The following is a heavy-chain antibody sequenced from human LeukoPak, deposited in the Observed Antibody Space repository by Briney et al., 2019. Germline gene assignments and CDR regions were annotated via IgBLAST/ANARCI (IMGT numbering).Heavy chain of an antibody. J-gene: IGHJ4*02. Sequence: GRSLRLSCAATGFTFSSYGMHWVRPAPGKGLEWVAVISYDGSNKYYADSVKGRFTISRDNSKNTLYLQMNSLRAEDTAVYYCARTYGSGSPFDYWGQGTLVTVSS. CDR2: ISYDGSNK. D-gene: IGHD3-10*01. V-gene: IGHV3-30*03. CDR3: ARTYGSGSPFDY. CDR1: GFTFSSYG.